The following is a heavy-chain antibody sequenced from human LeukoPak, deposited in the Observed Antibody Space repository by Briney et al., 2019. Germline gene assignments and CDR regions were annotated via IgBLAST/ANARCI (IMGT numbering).Heavy chain of an antibody. CDR2: MNPNSGNT. V-gene: IGHV1-8*01. CDR3: ARGVRGSYIYYYYYMDV. CDR1: GYTFISYD. D-gene: IGHD1-26*01. Sequence: ASVKVSCKASGYTFISYDINWVRQATGQGLEWMGWMNPNSGNTGYAQKFQGRVTMTRNTSISTAYMELSSLRSEDTAVYYCARGVRGSYIYYYYYMDVWGKGTTVTISS. J-gene: IGHJ6*03.